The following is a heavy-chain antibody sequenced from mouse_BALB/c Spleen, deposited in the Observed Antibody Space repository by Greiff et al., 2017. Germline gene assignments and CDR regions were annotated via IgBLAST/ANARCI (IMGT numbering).Heavy chain of an antibody. J-gene: IGHJ3*01. D-gene: IGHD4-1*01. V-gene: IGHV5-2*01. CDR2: INSDGGST. CDR1: EYEFPSHD. Sequence: EVQRLESGGGLVQPGESLKLSCESNEYEFPSHDMSWVRKTPEKRLELVAAINSDGGSTYYPDTMERRFIISTDNTEKTLYLQMSSLRSEDTALYYCARTGTEGAWFAYWGQGTLVTVSA. CDR3: ARTGTEGAWFAY.